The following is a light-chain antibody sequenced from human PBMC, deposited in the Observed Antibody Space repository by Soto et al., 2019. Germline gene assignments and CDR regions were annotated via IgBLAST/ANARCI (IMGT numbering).Light chain of an antibody. V-gene: IGLV2-23*02. CDR2: EVT. J-gene: IGLJ3*02. Sequence: QSALTQPASVSGSPGQSITISCTGTTSDVGGYNLVSWYQQHPGKAPKLLIYEVTKRPSGVSNRFSGSKSGNTASLTISGLQAEDEADYYCCSYAYTSTWVFGGGTKLTVL. CDR3: CSYAYTSTWV. CDR1: TSDVGGYNL.